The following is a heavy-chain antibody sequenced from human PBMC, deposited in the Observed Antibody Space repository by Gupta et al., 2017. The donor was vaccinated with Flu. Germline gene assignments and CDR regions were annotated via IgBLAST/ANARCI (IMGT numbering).Heavy chain of an antibody. CDR3: ARDPQEELGWNFDV. CDR2: INPSNGGT. V-gene: IGHV1-2*02. D-gene: IGHD3-16*01. CDR1: GYTFTDSY. J-gene: IGHJ2*01. Sequence: QVQLVQSGAEVKKPGASVKVSCKASGYTFTDSYIHWVRQAPGQGLEWMGWINPSNGGTMCAQRWQGRVAMTAETAISTIYMDLSRLIYDDTAVYYCARDPQEELGWNFDVWGRGTLVTVSS.